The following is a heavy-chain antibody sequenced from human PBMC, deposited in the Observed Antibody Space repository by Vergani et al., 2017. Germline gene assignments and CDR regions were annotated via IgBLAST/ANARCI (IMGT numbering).Heavy chain of an antibody. V-gene: IGHV3-9*01. D-gene: IGHD2-15*01. Sequence: EVQLVESGGGLVQPGRSLRLSCAASGFTFDDYGMHWVRQGPGKGLEWVSGITWNSGTIGYADSVKGRFTISRDNAKNSLYLQMNSLRAEDTAVYYCARGGRSANNWFDPWGQGTLVTVSS. CDR3: ARGGRSANNWFDP. J-gene: IGHJ5*02. CDR1: GFTFDDYG. CDR2: ITWNSGTI.